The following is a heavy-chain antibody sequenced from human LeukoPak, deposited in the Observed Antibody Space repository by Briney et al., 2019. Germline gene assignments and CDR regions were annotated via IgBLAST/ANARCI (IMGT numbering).Heavy chain of an antibody. Sequence: SETLSLTCAVYGGSFSGYYWSWIRQPPGKGLEWIGEIYHSGSTNYNPSLKSRVTMSVDKSKNQFSLKLNSVTAADTAVYYCARYRTAATGELDYWGQGTLVTVSS. CDR2: IYHSGST. CDR3: ARYRTAATGELDY. J-gene: IGHJ4*02. D-gene: IGHD6-13*01. CDR1: GGSFSGYY. V-gene: IGHV4-34*01.